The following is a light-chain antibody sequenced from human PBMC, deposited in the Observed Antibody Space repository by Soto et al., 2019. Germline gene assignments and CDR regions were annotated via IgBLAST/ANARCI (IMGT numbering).Light chain of an antibody. V-gene: IGLV1-51*01. CDR2: DNN. Sequence: QSVLTQPPSVSAAPRQKVTISCSGTSSNIGNNYVSWYQQFPGAAPKLLIYDNNKRTSGIPDRFSGSKSGTSATLGITGLQTGDEADYYCGTWDSSLSAEVFGGGTKLTVL. CDR3: GTWDSSLSAEV. CDR1: SSNIGNNY. J-gene: IGLJ2*01.